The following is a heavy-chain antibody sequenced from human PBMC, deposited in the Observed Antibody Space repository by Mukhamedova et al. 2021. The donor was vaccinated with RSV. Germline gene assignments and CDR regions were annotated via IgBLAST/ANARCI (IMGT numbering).Heavy chain of an antibody. Sequence: AEYMGGRFTISRDNSKNTLYLQMDSLRAEDTAIYYCARAWGDDTRRWYVSPGKYWGPGTLVTVSS. V-gene: IGHV3-23*01. CDR3: ARAWGDDTRRWYVSPGKY. D-gene: IGHD6-13*01. J-gene: IGHJ4*02.